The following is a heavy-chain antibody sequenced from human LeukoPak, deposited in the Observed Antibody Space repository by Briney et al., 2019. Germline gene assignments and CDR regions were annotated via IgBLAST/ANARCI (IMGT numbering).Heavy chain of an antibody. D-gene: IGHD2-15*01. CDR3: VRDRISYCSGGSCRFEYFQH. Sequence: GGSLRLSYAASGFSFSNYAMHWVRQAPGKGLEWVAVISYDGKNTYYTDSVKGRFTISRDNSKNTLYLQMNSLRSEDTAMYYCVRDRISYCSGGSCRFEYFQHWGQGTLVTVSS. CDR1: GFSFSNYA. CDR2: ISYDGKNT. V-gene: IGHV3-30*04. J-gene: IGHJ1*01.